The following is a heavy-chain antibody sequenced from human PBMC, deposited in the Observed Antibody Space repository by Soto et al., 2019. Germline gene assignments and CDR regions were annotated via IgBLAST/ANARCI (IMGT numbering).Heavy chain of an antibody. CDR1: GYSFTSYW. Sequence: GESLKISCHGSGYSFTSYWIGWVRQMPGKGLEWMGIIYPGDSDTRYSPSFQGQVTISADKSISTAYLQWSSLKASDTAMYYCARRGYDYVTHYYGMDVWGQGTTVTVSS. CDR3: ARRGYDYVTHYYGMDV. CDR2: IYPGDSDT. J-gene: IGHJ6*02. D-gene: IGHD5-12*01. V-gene: IGHV5-51*01.